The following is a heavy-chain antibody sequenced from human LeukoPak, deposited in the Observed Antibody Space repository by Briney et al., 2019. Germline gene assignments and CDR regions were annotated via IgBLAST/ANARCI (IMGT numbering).Heavy chain of an antibody. D-gene: IGHD5-18*01. Sequence: GGSLRLSCAASGFTFSSYEMNWVRQAPGKGLEWVSYISSSGSMIYYADSVKGRFTISRDNAKNSLYLQMNSLRAEDTAVYFCARRGGGDTAMFYYYYMDVWGKGTTVTVSS. J-gene: IGHJ6*03. V-gene: IGHV3-48*03. CDR1: GFTFSSYE. CDR3: ARRGGGDTAMFYYYYMDV. CDR2: ISSSGSMI.